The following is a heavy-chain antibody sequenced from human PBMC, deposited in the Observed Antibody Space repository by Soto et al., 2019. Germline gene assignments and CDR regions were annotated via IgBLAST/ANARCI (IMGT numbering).Heavy chain of an antibody. Sequence: EVQLVESGGGLVQPGGSLRLSCAASGFSFSDSAMNWVRQAPGKGLEWLSFITSTSSTIYYADSLKGRFTISRDNAKNSLCLHMNSLRDEDTAVYYCASGRDHAFDIWGQGTMVTVSS. J-gene: IGHJ3*02. CDR3: ASGRDHAFDI. CDR1: GFSFSDSA. D-gene: IGHD2-15*01. CDR2: ITSTSSTI. V-gene: IGHV3-48*02.